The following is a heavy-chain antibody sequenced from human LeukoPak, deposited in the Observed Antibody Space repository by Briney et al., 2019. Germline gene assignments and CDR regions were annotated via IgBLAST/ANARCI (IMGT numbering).Heavy chain of an antibody. CDR1: GFTFTTYG. V-gene: IGHV3-23*01. CDR3: AKDRGY. J-gene: IGHJ4*02. CDR2: ISGSGDTT. Sequence: PGGSLRLSCAASGFTFTTYGMTWVRQAPGKGLEWVSGISGSGDTTYYADSVKGRFTISRDNSKNTLYLQMNSLRADDTAVYYCAKDRGYWGQGVLVTVSS.